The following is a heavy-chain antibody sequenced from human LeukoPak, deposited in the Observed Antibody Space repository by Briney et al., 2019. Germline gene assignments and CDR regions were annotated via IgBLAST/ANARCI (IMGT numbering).Heavy chain of an antibody. Sequence: GGSLRLSCAASGFALSSHWMTWVRQVPGRGPEWVANVNRDGSETYYLDSVKGRFTISRDNAKNSLYLQMNNLRAEDTAVYYCARYCGGDCYGMDVWGQGTTVTVSS. CDR2: VNRDGSET. D-gene: IGHD2-21*01. CDR3: ARYCGGDCYGMDV. CDR1: GFALSSHW. V-gene: IGHV3-7*01. J-gene: IGHJ6*02.